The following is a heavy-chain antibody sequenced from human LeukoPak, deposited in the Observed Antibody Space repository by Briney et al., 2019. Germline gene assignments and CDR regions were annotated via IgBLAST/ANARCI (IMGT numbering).Heavy chain of an antibody. Sequence: SETLSLTCTVSGGSISSSSYHWGWIRQPPGKGLEWIGSIYYSGSTYYNPSLKSRVTISVDTSKNQFSLKLSSVTAADTAVYYCARHYSTPYYYDSSGYRPVVAFDIWGQGTMVTVSS. CDR2: IYYSGST. D-gene: IGHD3-22*01. V-gene: IGHV4-39*01. CDR3: ARHYSTPYYYDSSGYRPVVAFDI. J-gene: IGHJ3*02. CDR1: GGSISSSSYH.